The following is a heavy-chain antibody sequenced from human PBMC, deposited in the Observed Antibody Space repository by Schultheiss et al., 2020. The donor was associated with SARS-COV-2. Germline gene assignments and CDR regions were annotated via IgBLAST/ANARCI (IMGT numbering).Heavy chain of an antibody. CDR3: AKAPSAIVVVPTFDY. Sequence: GGSLRLSCAASGFTVSSNYMSWVRQAPGKGLEWVANIKQDGSEKYYADSVKGRFTISRDNSKNTLYLQMNSLRAEDTAVYYCAKAPSAIVVVPTFDYWGQGTLVTVSS. J-gene: IGHJ4*02. CDR1: GFTVSSNY. D-gene: IGHD2-2*01. CDR2: IKQDGSEK. V-gene: IGHV3-7*03.